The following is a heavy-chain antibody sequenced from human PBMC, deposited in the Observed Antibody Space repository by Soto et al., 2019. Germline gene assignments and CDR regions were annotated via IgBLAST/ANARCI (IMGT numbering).Heavy chain of an antibody. D-gene: IGHD6-13*01. CDR2: INHSGST. CDR3: APSNRYSSSWFRVTKNNWFDP. J-gene: IGHJ5*02. CDR1: GGSFSGYY. V-gene: IGHV4-34*01. Sequence: SEILSLTCGVYGGSFSGYYWSWIRQPPGKVQEWLGEINHSGSTNYNPSLKSRVTTSVDTSKNQFSLKLSSVTAADTAVYYCAPSNRYSSSWFRVTKNNWFDPWGQGTLVSVSS.